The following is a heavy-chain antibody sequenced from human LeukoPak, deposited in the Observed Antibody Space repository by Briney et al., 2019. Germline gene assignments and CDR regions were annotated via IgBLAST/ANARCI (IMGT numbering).Heavy chain of an antibody. Sequence: GGSLRLSCAASGFTFSSYVMSWVRQAPGKGLEWVSSISGNGGTTYYADSVKGRFTISRDNSKNTLYLQMNSLRAEDTAVYYCAKGPFSAPDRTPFWGQGTLVTVSS. V-gene: IGHV3-23*01. D-gene: IGHD2/OR15-2a*01. CDR1: GFTFSSYV. CDR2: ISGNGGTT. CDR3: AKGPFSAPDRTPF. J-gene: IGHJ4*02.